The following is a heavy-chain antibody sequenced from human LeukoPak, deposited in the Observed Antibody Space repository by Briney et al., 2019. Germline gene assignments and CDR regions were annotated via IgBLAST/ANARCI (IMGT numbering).Heavy chain of an antibody. J-gene: IGHJ5*02. D-gene: IGHD1-1*01. Sequence: GGSLRLSCVASGFTLSDYYMSWIRQAPGKGLEWVSYISSSGSSIYYADSVKGRFTISRDKTKNSLYLQMNSLRAEDTAVYYCARVYGDWNDGLPAWFDPWGQGTLVTVSS. CDR3: ARVYGDWNDGLPAWFDP. CDR1: GFTLSDYY. CDR2: ISSSGSSI. V-gene: IGHV3-11*01.